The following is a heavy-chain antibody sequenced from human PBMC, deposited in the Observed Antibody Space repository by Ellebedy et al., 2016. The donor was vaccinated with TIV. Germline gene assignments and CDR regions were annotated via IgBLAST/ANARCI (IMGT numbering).Heavy chain of an antibody. D-gene: IGHD6-6*01. J-gene: IGHJ5*02. CDR3: ARDLDGSSLFPWFDP. Sequence: AASVKVSCKASGGTFSSYAISWVRQAPGQGLEWMGRIIPILGIANYAQKFQGRVTITADKSTSTAYMELSSLRSEDTAVYYCARDLDGSSLFPWFDPWGQGTLVTVSS. V-gene: IGHV1-69*04. CDR1: GGTFSSYA. CDR2: IIPILGIA.